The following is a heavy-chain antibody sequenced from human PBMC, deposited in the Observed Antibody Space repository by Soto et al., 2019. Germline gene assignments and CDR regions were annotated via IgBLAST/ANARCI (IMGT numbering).Heavy chain of an antibody. V-gene: IGHV4-59*01. CDR2: IYYSGST. Sequence: PSETLSLTCTVSGGSISSYYWSWIRQPPGKGLEWIGYIYYSGSTNYNPSLKSRVTISVDTSKNQFSLKLSSVTAADTAVYYCARDTRFLGYYFDYWGQGTLVTVSS. CDR1: GGSISSYY. J-gene: IGHJ4*02. D-gene: IGHD3-3*01. CDR3: ARDTRFLGYYFDY.